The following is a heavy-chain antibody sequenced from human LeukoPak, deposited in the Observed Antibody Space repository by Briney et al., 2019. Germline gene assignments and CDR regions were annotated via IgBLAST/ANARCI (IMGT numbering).Heavy chain of an antibody. V-gene: IGHV3-21*01. J-gene: IGHJ6*02. CDR1: GFTFSSYS. Sequence: GGSLRLSCAASGFTFSSYSMNWVRQAPGKGLEWVSSISSSSSYIYYADSVKGRFTISRDNAKNSLYLQMNSLRAEDTAVYYCARGRAYYYGSGMSYYYYGMDVWGQGTTVTVSS. CDR3: ARGRAYYYGSGMSYYYYGMDV. D-gene: IGHD3-10*01. CDR2: ISSSSSYI.